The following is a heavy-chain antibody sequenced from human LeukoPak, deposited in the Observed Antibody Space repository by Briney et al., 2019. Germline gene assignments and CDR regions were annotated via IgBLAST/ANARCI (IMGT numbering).Heavy chain of an antibody. CDR2: ISSSSSTI. J-gene: IGHJ6*02. CDR3: ARRGWGLVSIAAAGYSMDV. V-gene: IGHV3-48*04. CDR1: GFTFSSYS. Sequence: GGSLRLSCAASGFTFSSYSMNWVRQAPGKGLEWVSYISSSSSTIYYADSVKGRFTISRDNAKNSLYLQMNSLRAEDTAVYYCARRGWGLVSIAAAGYSMDVWGQGTTVTVSS. D-gene: IGHD6-13*01.